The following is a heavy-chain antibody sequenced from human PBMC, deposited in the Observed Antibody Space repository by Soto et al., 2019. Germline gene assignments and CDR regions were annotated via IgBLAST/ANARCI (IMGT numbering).Heavy chain of an antibody. CDR3: AKDSCSGGSCYSSFDY. Sequence: EVQLVESGGGLVQPGGSLRLSCAASGFTFSSYSMNWVRQAPGKGLEWVSAISGSGGSTYYADSVKGRFTISRDNSKNTLYLQMNSLRAEDTAVYYCAKDSCSGGSCYSSFDYWGQGTLVTVSS. CDR2: ISGSGGST. J-gene: IGHJ4*02. V-gene: IGHV3-23*04. CDR1: GFTFSSYS. D-gene: IGHD2-15*01.